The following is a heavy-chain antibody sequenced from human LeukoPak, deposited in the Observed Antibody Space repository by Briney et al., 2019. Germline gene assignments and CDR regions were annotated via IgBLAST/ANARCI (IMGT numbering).Heavy chain of an antibody. V-gene: IGHV3-33*01. Sequence: GGSLRLSCAASGFTFNSYGMHWVRQAPGKGLEWVAVIYYDGSGSYYGDSVKGRFTISRDNSKNTLYLQMNSLRAEDTAAYYCARYYGSGRGYYGLDVWGQGTTVTVSS. CDR2: IYYDGSGS. D-gene: IGHD3-10*01. J-gene: IGHJ6*02. CDR1: GFTFNSYG. CDR3: ARYYGSGRGYYGLDV.